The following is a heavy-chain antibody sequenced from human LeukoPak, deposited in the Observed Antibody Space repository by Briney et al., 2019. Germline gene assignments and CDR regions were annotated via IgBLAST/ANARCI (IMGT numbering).Heavy chain of an antibody. D-gene: IGHD2-2*01. CDR3: AREDCSSTSCYSYYYYGMDV. V-gene: IGHV1-69*13. Sequence: SVKVSCKASGYTFTSYGISWVRQAPGQGLEWMGGIIPIFGTANYAQKFQGRVTITADESTSTAYMELSSLRSEDTAVYYCAREDCSSTSCYSYYYYGMDVWGQGTTVTVSS. CDR1: GYTFTSYG. CDR2: IIPIFGTA. J-gene: IGHJ6*02.